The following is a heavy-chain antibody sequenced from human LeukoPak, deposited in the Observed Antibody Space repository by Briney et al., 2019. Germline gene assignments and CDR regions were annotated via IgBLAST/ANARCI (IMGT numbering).Heavy chain of an antibody. J-gene: IGHJ4*02. D-gene: IGHD5-18*01. V-gene: IGHV3-7*01. CDR1: GFTFTTYW. Sequence: GGSLRLSCAASGFTFTTYWMTWVRQAPGKGLEWVANINQHGSETYYVDSVKGRFIISRDNAKNSLFLQMDSLTGEDTAVYYCARGGLYRYGGTSGDYWGQGTLVTVSS. CDR3: ARGGLYRYGGTSGDY. CDR2: INQHGSET.